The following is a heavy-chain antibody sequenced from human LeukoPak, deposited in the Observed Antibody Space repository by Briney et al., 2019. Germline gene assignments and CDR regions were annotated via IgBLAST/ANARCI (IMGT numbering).Heavy chain of an antibody. CDR2: IYYSGST. V-gene: IGHV4-59*06. J-gene: IGHJ4*02. D-gene: IGHD6-19*01. CDR1: GGSISSYY. Sequence: SETLSLTCTVSGGSISSYYWSWIRQPPGKGLEWIGYIYYSGSTYYNPSLKSRVTISVDTSKNQFSLKLSSVTAADTAVYYCARGVAGTFYWGQGTLVTVSS. CDR3: ARGVAGTFY.